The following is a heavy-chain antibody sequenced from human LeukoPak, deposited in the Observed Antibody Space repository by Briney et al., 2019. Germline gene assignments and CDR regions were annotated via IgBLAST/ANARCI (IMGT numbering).Heavy chain of an antibody. V-gene: IGHV3-48*01. CDR1: GFTFSSYS. D-gene: IGHD1-1*01. Sequence: PGGSLRLSCAASGFTFSSYSMNWVRQAPGEGLEWVSYISSSSSTIYYADSVKGRFTISRDNAKNSLYLQMNSLRAEDTAVYYCAKDWEVGLGTTGSHFDYWGQGALVTVSS. CDR3: AKDWEVGLGTTGSHFDY. J-gene: IGHJ4*02. CDR2: ISSSSSTI.